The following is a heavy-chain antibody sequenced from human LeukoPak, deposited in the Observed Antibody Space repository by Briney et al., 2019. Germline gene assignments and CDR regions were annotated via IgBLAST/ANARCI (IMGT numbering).Heavy chain of an antibody. Sequence: SETLSLTCSVSGGSISSTTYYWGWIRQPPGKGLEWIGNIYYSGNTYYNPSLKSRVTISVDTSKNQFSLKLSSVTATDTAVYYCARLAAGTRLNYWGQGTLVTVSS. CDR3: ARLAAGTRLNY. J-gene: IGHJ4*02. V-gene: IGHV4-39*07. CDR1: GGSISSTTYY. D-gene: IGHD6-13*01. CDR2: IYYSGNT.